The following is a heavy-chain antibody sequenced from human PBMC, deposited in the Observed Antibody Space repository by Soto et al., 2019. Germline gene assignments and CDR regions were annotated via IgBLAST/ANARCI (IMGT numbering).Heavy chain of an antibody. V-gene: IGHV4-61*01. CDR1: GGSISSSSYY. J-gene: IGHJ4*02. CDR2: IYYSGST. CDR3: ARVGFSRDGYNYCFDY. D-gene: IGHD5-12*01. Sequence: SETLSLTCTVSGGSISSSSYYWSWIRQPPGKGLEWIGYIYYSGSTNYNPSLKSRVTISVDTSKNQFSLKLSSVTAADTAVYYCARVGFSRDGYNYCFDYWGQGTLVTVSS.